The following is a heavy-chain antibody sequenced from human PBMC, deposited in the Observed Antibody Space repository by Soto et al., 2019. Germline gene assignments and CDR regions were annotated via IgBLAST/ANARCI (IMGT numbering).Heavy chain of an antibody. CDR1: RYTVTSSY. Sequence: ASVEVCCKASRYTVTSSYMHWVRQTPGQGLEWMGIINLSGGSTSYAQKFQGRVTMTRDTSTSTVYMELSSLRSEDTAVYYCASSSLATTKQNYYYYYRDVWCKGTTVTVSS. V-gene: IGHV1-46*03. CDR3: ASSSLATTKQNYYYYYRDV. J-gene: IGHJ6*03. CDR2: INLSGGST. D-gene: IGHD5-12*01.